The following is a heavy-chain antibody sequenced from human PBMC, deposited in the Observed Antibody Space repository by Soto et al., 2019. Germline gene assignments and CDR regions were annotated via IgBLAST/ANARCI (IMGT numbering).Heavy chain of an antibody. D-gene: IGHD5-18*01. J-gene: IGHJ6*02. CDR1: GFTFSSYA. CDR2: LRDSGANP. V-gene: IGHV3-23*01. CDR3: AKMTSSSYGRNYGMDV. Sequence: EVQLLESGGGLVQPGGSLRLSCAGSGFTFSSYAMSWVRQAPGKGLEWVSALRDSGANPYYADSVKGRFTISRDNSKNALYLQMNSLRAEDTAVYYCAKMTSSSYGRNYGMDVWGQGTTVTFSS.